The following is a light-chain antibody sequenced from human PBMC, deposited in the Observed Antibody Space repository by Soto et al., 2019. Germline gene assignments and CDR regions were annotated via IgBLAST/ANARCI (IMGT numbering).Light chain of an antibody. CDR3: LQYMNYAT. CDR1: QSISTW. V-gene: IGKV1-5*01. Sequence: DIQMTQSPSTLSAYVGDRVTFTCRASQSISTWLDWYQQKPGKAPKLLIYDASSLQSDVPSRFSGSGSGTEFTLTISALQTDDFASYYCLQYMNYATFGQGTKVEIK. CDR2: DAS. J-gene: IGKJ1*01.